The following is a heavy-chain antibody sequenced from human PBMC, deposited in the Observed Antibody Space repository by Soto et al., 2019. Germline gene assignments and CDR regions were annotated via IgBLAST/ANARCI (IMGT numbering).Heavy chain of an antibody. Sequence: GASVKVSCKASGYTFTSYGISWVRQAPGQGIEWMGWIXAYXXNXXXXXKXXGRVTMTTDTSTSTAYMELRSLRSDDTAVYYCARDRGRAHVAGHFDYWGQGTLVTVSS. CDR1: GYTFTSYG. D-gene: IGHD6-19*01. J-gene: IGHJ4*02. CDR2: IXAYXXNX. V-gene: IGHV1-18*01. CDR3: ARDRGRAHVAGHFDY.